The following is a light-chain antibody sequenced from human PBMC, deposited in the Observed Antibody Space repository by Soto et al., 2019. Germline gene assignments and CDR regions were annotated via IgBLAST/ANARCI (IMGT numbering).Light chain of an antibody. CDR2: EGS. V-gene: IGLV2-23*01. CDR1: SSDVGSYNL. CDR3: CSYVGSSTYV. Sequence: QSVLTQPASVSGSPGQSITISCTGTSSDVGSYNLVSWYRQHPGKAPKLMIYEGSQRPSGVSNRFSGSKSGNTASLTISGLQAEDEADYYCCSYVGSSTYVFGTGTKVTVL. J-gene: IGLJ1*01.